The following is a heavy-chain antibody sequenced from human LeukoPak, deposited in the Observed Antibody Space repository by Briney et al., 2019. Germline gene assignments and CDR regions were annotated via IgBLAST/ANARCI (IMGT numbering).Heavy chain of an antibody. V-gene: IGHV3-30-3*01. D-gene: IGHD6-19*01. CDR1: GFTFSSYA. CDR3: AREVKRLAVAGTMGY. CDR2: ISYDGSNK. J-gene: IGHJ4*02. Sequence: RSLRLSCAASGFTFSSYAMHWVRQAPGKGLEWVAVISYDGSNKYYADSVKGRFTISRDNSKNTLYLQMNSLRAEDTAVYYCAREVKRLAVAGTMGYWGQGTLVTVSS.